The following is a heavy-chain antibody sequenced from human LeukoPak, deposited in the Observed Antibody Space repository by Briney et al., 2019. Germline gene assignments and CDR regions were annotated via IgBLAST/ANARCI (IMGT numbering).Heavy chain of an antibody. D-gene: IGHD3-22*01. J-gene: IGHJ5*02. V-gene: IGHV1-69*13. CDR2: IIPIFGTA. CDR1: GGTFSSYA. CDR3: ARDSTQYYYDSSGPGDWFDP. Sequence: ASVKVPCKASGGTFSSYAISWVRQAPGQGLEWIGGIIPIFGTANYAQKFQGRVTITADESTSTAYMELSSLRSEDTAVYYCARDSTQYYYDSSGPGDWFDPWGQGTLVTVSS.